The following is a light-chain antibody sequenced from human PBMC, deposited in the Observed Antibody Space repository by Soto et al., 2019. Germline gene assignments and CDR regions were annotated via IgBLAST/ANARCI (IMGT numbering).Light chain of an antibody. Sequence: EVVLTQSPGTLSWSPGERATLSCRASQSVSNNYVAWYQQKPGQAPRLLIFGSSDRAAGIPDRFSGSGSGTDVTVTISILEPEDFAVYYCQQYGSSYPYTFGQGTQVEIK. J-gene: IGKJ2*01. CDR3: QQYGSSYPYT. CDR1: QSVSNNY. V-gene: IGKV3-20*01. CDR2: GSS.